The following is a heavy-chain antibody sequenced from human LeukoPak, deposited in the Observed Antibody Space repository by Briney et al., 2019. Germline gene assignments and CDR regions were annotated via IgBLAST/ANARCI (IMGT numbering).Heavy chain of an antibody. CDR2: IYYSGST. Sequence: PSETLSLTCTVPGGSISSYYWSWIRQPPGKGLEWIGYIYYSGSTNYNPSLKSRVTISVDTSKNQFSLKLSSVTAADTAVYYCARHVYYYAMDVWGQGTTVTVSS. CDR1: GGSISSYY. J-gene: IGHJ6*02. CDR3: ARHVYYYAMDV. V-gene: IGHV4-59*08.